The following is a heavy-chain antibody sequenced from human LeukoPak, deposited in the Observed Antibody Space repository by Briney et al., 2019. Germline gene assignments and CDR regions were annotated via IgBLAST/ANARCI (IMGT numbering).Heavy chain of an antibody. Sequence: PGGSLRLSCVASGINVSSNYMTWVRQAPGKGLEWASVIHSGGTTDYADSVKGRFTISRDNSKNTLYFQMNSLRAEDTAVYYCARSIGYCTNGVCYYWFDPWGQGIRVTVSS. D-gene: IGHD2-8*01. CDR3: ARSIGYCTNGVCYYWFDP. V-gene: IGHV3-53*01. CDR2: IHSGGTT. J-gene: IGHJ5*02. CDR1: GINVSSNY.